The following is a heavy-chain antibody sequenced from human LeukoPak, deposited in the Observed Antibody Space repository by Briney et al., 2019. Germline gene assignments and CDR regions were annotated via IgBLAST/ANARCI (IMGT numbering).Heavy chain of an antibody. D-gene: IGHD5-12*01. CDR3: ARRRIVATIDY. CDR1: GGSISSSGYY. Sequence: SETLSLTCGVSGGSISSSGYYWAWIRQPPGTGLEWFGSISYAGTTYYNPSLKSRLTISADRSKNQFSLKLTSVTAADTAVYYCARRRIVATIDYWGQGTLVTVSS. J-gene: IGHJ4*02. V-gene: IGHV4-39*01. CDR2: ISYAGTT.